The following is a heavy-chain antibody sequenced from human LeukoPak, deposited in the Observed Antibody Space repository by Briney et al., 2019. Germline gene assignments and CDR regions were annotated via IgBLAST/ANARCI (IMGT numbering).Heavy chain of an antibody. D-gene: IGHD3-3*01. J-gene: IGHJ4*02. CDR1: GGSISSYY. V-gene: IGHV4-59*12. CDR3: ARALTFNDFWSGYYTHFDY. CDR2: IYYSGST. Sequence: PSETLSLTCTVSGGSISSYYWSWIRQPPGKGLEWIGYIYYSGSTNYNPSLKSRVTISVDTSKNQFSLKLSSVTAADTAVYYCARALTFNDFWSGYYTHFDYWGQGTLVTVSS.